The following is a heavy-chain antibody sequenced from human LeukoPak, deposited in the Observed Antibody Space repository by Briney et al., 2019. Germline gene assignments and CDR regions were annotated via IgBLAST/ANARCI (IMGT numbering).Heavy chain of an antibody. CDR1: GFTFSSYA. Sequence: GGSLRLSCSASGFTFSSYAMHWVRQAPGKGLEYVSAISSNGGSTYYADSVKGRFTISRDNSKNTLYLQMNSLRAEDTAVYYCAKAGYYDSSGYYYWDRNDAFDIWGQGTMVTVSS. CDR2: ISSNGGST. V-gene: IGHV3-64*04. D-gene: IGHD3-22*01. J-gene: IGHJ3*02. CDR3: AKAGYYDSSGYYYWDRNDAFDI.